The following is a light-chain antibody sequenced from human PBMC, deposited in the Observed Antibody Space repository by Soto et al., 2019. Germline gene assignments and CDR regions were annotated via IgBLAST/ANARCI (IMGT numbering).Light chain of an antibody. CDR2: GNS. V-gene: IGLV1-40*01. CDR1: SCNIGAGYD. Sequence: QSALTQPPSVSGAPGQRVTISCTGSSCNIGAGYDVHWYQQLPGTAPKLLIYGNSNRPSGVPDRFSGSKSGTSASLAITGLQAEDEADYYCQSYDSSLSGVVFGGGTKVTVL. CDR3: QSYDSSLSGVV. J-gene: IGLJ2*01.